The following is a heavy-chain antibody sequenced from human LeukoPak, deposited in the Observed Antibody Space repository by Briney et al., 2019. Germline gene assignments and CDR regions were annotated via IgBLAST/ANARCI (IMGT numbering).Heavy chain of an antibody. Sequence: PSETLSLTCAVYGGSFSGYYWSWIRQPPGKGLEWIGEINHSGSTNYNPSLKSRVTISVDTSKNQFSLKLSSVTAADTAVYYCARDAYSYGPGIHYFDYWGQGTLVTVSS. V-gene: IGHV4-34*01. J-gene: IGHJ4*02. CDR2: INHSGST. CDR1: GGSFSGYY. D-gene: IGHD5-18*01. CDR3: ARDAYSYGPGIHYFDY.